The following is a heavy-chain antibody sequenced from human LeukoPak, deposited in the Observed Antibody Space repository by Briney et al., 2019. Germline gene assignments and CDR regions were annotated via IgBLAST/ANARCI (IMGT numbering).Heavy chain of an antibody. J-gene: IGHJ6*02. V-gene: IGHV3-48*03. CDR1: GFTFSSFE. Sequence: GGSLRLSCAASGFTFSSFEMNWVRQAPGKGLEWLSNINSFGTTIYYADSVKGRFTISRDNAKDSLYLQMNGLRAEDTAVYYCVRDWGYCTGGNCYGCHYYGMDVWGQGTTVTVSS. D-gene: IGHD2-15*01. CDR2: INSFGTTI. CDR3: VRDWGYCTGGNCYGCHYYGMDV.